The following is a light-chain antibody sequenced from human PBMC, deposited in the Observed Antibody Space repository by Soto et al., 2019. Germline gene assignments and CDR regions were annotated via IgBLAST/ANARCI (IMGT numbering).Light chain of an antibody. V-gene: IGLV2-23*02. CDR2: EVS. Sequence: QSALTQPASVSGSPGQSITISCTGTSADVGSYNLVSWYQQHPGKAPKLMIYEVSKRPSGVSNRFSGSKSGNTASPTIYGLQAEDEADYSCCSYAGSSTHVVFGGGTKLTVL. CDR3: CSYAGSSTHVV. CDR1: SADVGSYNL. J-gene: IGLJ2*01.